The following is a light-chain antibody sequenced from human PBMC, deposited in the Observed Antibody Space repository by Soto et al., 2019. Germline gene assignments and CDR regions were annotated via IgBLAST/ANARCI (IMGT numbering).Light chain of an antibody. Sequence: SYELTQPPSVSVAPGKTARITCGGNNIESKSVHWYQQKPGQAPVLVIYYDNDRPSGIPERFSGSNSGNTATLTISRVEAGDEADYYCQVWDSSSDHVVFGGGTKLTVL. J-gene: IGLJ2*01. CDR1: NIESKS. CDR3: QVWDSSSDHVV. V-gene: IGLV3-21*04. CDR2: YDN.